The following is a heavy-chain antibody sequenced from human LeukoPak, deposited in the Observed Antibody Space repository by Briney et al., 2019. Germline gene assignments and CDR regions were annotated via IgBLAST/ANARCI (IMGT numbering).Heavy chain of an antibody. Sequence: PGGSLRLSCAASGFTFNKFAMSWVRQAPGKGLEWVSRIDDSGVIRSYADSVKGRFTISRDNSKMTLTLQMNSLRAEDTAVYYCAKRLKRNYYYHYAMDVWGQGTTVTVSS. CDR2: IDDSGVIR. D-gene: IGHD3-22*01. V-gene: IGHV3-23*01. CDR3: AKRLKRNYYYHYAMDV. J-gene: IGHJ6*02. CDR1: GFTFNKFA.